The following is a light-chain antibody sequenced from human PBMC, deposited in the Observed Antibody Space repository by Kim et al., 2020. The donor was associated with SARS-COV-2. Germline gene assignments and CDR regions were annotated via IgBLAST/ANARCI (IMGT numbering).Light chain of an antibody. CDR3: QQYGTSPPWT. CDR1: QSVSNNY. Sequence: PGEGATLSCRASQSVSNNYLAWYQQKSGQAPRLLIYGASRRATGIADRFSGSGSGTDFTLTISRLEPADFAVYYCQQYGTSPPWTFGQGTKVDIK. J-gene: IGKJ1*01. V-gene: IGKV3-20*01. CDR2: GAS.